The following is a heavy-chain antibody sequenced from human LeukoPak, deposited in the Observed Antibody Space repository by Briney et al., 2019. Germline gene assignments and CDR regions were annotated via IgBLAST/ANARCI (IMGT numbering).Heavy chain of an antibody. D-gene: IGHD5-18*01. CDR3: ARAQDDGYSYGFDYYMDV. V-gene: IGHV3-7*01. J-gene: IGHJ6*03. CDR2: IKQDGSEK. CDR1: GFTFSSYW. Sequence: GSLRLSCAASGFTFSSYWMSWVRQAPGKGLEWVANIKQDGSEKYYVDSVKGRFTISRDNAKNSLYLQMNSLRAEDTAVYYCARAQDDGYSYGFDYYMDVWGKGTTVTISS.